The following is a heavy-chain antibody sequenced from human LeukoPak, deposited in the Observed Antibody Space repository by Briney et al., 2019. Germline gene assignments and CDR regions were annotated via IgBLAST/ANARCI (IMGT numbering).Heavy chain of an antibody. J-gene: IGHJ4*02. CDR3: ARDKGYCSGGSCYYVFDY. CDR1: GYTFTSYG. Sequence: ASVKVSCKASGYTFTSYGISWVRQAPGQGLEWMGWITAYNGNTDYAQKLQGRVTMTTDTSTSTAYLELRSLRSDDTAVYFCARDKGYCSGGSCYYVFDYWGQGTLVTVSS. D-gene: IGHD2-15*01. V-gene: IGHV1-18*01. CDR2: ITAYNGNT.